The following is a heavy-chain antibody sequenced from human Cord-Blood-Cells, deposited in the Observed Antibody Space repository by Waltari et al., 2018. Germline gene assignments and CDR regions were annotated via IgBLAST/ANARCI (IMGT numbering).Heavy chain of an antibody. CDR3: ASYDRYFDL. V-gene: IGHV1-2*02. CDR1: GYTFTGYY. J-gene: IGHJ2*01. D-gene: IGHD3-22*01. Sequence: QVQLVQSGAEVKKPGASVMVSCKASGYTFTGYYMHWGRQAPGQGLEWMGWINPNSGVTNYAQKFQGRVTMTRDTSISTAYMELSRLRSDDTAVYYCASYDRYFDLWGRGTLVTVSS. CDR2: INPNSGVT.